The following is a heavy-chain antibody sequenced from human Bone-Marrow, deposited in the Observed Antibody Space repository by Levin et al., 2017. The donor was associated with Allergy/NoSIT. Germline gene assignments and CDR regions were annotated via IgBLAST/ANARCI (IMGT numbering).Heavy chain of an antibody. CDR3: AREVGTTRRFDY. D-gene: IGHD1-26*01. CDR1: GFTFSNYA. Sequence: PGGSLRLSCAASGFTFSNYAMHWVRQAPGKGLEWVAFISFDGSNKYYADSVKGRFTISRDNSKNTMYLQMNSLRAEGTAVYYCAREVGTTRRFDYWGQGTLVTVSS. CDR2: ISFDGSNK. V-gene: IGHV3-30-3*01. J-gene: IGHJ4*02.